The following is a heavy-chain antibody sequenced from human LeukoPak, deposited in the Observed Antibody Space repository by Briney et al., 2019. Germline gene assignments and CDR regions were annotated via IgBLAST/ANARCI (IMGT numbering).Heavy chain of an antibody. Sequence: GGSLRLSCAASGFTFSSYAMHWVRQAPGKGLEWVAVISYDGSNKYYADSVKGRFTISRDNSKNTLYLQMNSLRAEDTAVYYCARGRFDPWGQGTLVTVSS. CDR3: ARGRFDP. CDR1: GFTFSSYA. CDR2: ISYDGSNK. J-gene: IGHJ5*02. V-gene: IGHV3-30*04.